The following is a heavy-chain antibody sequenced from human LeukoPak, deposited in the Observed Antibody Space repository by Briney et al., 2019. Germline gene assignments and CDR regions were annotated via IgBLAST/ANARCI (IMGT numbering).Heavy chain of an antibody. V-gene: IGHV3-49*03. CDR1: GFHCGVFA. CDR3: ARERAGDVDY. CDR2: IRHREYGGTA. Sequence: GGSQSLFCAISGFHCGVFAMQWMRQAPGKGGEWVGFIRHREYGGTAEYAASVNSRFAISRDDSKSIVYLQMTVLKIEDTGVYYCARERAGDVDYWGLGTLVTVSS. J-gene: IGHJ4*02.